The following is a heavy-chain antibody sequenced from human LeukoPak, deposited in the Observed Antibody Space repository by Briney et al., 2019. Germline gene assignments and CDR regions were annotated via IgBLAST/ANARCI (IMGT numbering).Heavy chain of an antibody. D-gene: IGHD3-22*01. Sequence: GGSLRLSCAASGFTFSSYAMYWVRQAPGKGLDWVSGISGSGGSTYYADSVKGRFTISRDNSKNTLYLQMNSLRGEDTAVYYCAKGGDYHDSSGYLPAHFDYWGQGTLVTVSS. CDR3: AKGGDYHDSSGYLPAHFDY. J-gene: IGHJ4*02. V-gene: IGHV3-23*01. CDR1: GFTFSSYA. CDR2: ISGSGGST.